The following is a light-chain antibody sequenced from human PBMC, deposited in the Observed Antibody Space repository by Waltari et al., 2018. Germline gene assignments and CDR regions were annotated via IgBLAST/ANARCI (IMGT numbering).Light chain of an antibody. V-gene: IGKV3-15*01. CDR3: HQYTNWPFS. CDR1: QSVYGN. J-gene: IGKJ3*01. CDR2: GTS. Sequence: DIVMTQSPATLSVSPGERATLSCRASQSVYGNFAWYQQKPGQSPRLLIFGTSARATGIPDRFTGSGSGTEYSLTISSLQSEDFAVYFCHQYTNWPFSFGPGTTLEI.